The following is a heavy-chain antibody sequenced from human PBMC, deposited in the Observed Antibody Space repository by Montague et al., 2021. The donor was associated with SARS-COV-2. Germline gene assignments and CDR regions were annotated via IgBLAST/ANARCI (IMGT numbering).Heavy chain of an antibody. CDR2: IYWDDDK. D-gene: IGHD4-23*01. V-gene: IGHV2-5*02. J-gene: IGHJ4*02. CDR1: GFSLSTSGVG. Sequence: PALVKPTQTLTLTCTFSGFSLSTSGVGVGWIRQPPGKALEWLALIYWDDDKRYSPSLKSRLTITKDTSKNQVVLTMTNMDPVDTATYYCARSYSTTVVTRAFDYWGQGTLVTVSS. CDR3: ARSYSTTVVTRAFDY.